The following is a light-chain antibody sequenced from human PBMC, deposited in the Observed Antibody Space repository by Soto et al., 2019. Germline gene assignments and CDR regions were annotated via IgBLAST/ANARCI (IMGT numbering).Light chain of an antibody. CDR1: QSVTSSY. J-gene: IGKJ5*01. CDR3: QQHGSSPIT. Sequence: EIVLTHSPGTLSLSPGEIATLSCRASQSVTSSYLAWYQQKPGQAPRLLMYAASSRATGIPDRFSGSGSGTDFTLTISRLEPEDFAVYYCQQHGSSPITFGQGTRLEIK. V-gene: IGKV3-20*01. CDR2: AAS.